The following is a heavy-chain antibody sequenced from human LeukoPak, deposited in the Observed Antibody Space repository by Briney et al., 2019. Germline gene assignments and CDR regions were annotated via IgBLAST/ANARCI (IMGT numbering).Heavy chain of an antibody. CDR1: GGSISSSSYY. Sequence: PSETLSLTCTVSGGSISSSSYYWGWIRQPPGKGLEWVGSIYYSGSTYYNPSLKSRVTISVDTSKNQFSLKLSSVTAADTAVYYCARERGLRGWFDPWGQGTLVTVSS. CDR3: ARERGLRGWFDP. V-gene: IGHV4-39*07. CDR2: IYYSGST. D-gene: IGHD5-12*01. J-gene: IGHJ5*02.